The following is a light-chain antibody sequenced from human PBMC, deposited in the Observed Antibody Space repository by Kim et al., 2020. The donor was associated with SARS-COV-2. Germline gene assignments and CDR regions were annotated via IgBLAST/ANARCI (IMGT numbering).Light chain of an antibody. V-gene: IGLV3-27*01. J-gene: IGLJ2*01. CDR2: KDS. CDR3: YSAADNNVV. CDR1: VLAKKY. Sequence: SYELTQPSSVSVSPGQTARITCSGDVLAKKYARWFQQKPGQASVLVIYKDSERPSGIPERFSGSRSGTIATLTISGAQVEDEADYYCYSAADNNVVFGGGTQLTVL.